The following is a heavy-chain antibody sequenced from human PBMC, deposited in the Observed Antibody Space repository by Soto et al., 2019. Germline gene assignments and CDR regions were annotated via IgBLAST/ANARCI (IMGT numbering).Heavy chain of an antibody. J-gene: IGHJ4*02. CDR1: GFTFSVYS. CDR3: AKDRTFGPPLVRFDS. V-gene: IGHV3-23*01. D-gene: IGHD6-6*01. CDR2: ISGNGGST. Sequence: LRLSCGASGFTFSVYSMTWVRQAPWKGLEWVSAISGNGGSTYYADSVKGRFTISRDNSKSTLHLQMNSLRVEDTAVYYCAKDRTFGPPLVRFDSWGQGTLVTVSS.